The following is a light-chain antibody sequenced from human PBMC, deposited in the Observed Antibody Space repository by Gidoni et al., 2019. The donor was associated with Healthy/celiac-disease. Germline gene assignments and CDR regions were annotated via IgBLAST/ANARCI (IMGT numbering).Light chain of an antibody. CDR2: GAS. CDR1: QSVSSN. Sequence: IVMTQSPATLSVSPGERATLSCRASQSVSSNLAWYQQKPGQAPRLLIYGASTRATGIPARFSGSGSGTECTLTISSLQSEDFAVYYCQQYNNWPPLTFGGGTKVKIK. V-gene: IGKV3-15*01. CDR3: QQYNNWPPLT. J-gene: IGKJ4*01.